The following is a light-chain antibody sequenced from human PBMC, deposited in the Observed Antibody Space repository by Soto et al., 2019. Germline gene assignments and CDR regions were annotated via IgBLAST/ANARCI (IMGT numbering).Light chain of an antibody. J-gene: IGKJ1*01. CDR2: GAS. CDR3: QQYGSSPGT. Sequence: EIVLTQSPGTLSLSPGERATLSCRASQSVSSSYLAWYQQKPGQAPRLLIYGASSRATGIPDRFSGSESGTHFTITISRLEPEDFAVYYCQQYGSSPGTFGQGTKVEIK. CDR1: QSVSSSY. V-gene: IGKV3-20*01.